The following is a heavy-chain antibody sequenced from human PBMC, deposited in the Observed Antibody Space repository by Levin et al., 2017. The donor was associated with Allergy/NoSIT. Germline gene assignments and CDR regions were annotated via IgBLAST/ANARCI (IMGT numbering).Heavy chain of an antibody. CDR2: ISGSGGST. CDR1: GFTFSSYA. V-gene: IGHV3-23*01. CDR3: AKGGEIAVAGIEYYYYGMDV. J-gene: IGHJ6*02. D-gene: IGHD6-19*01. Sequence: GGSLRLSCAASGFTFSSYAMSWVRQAPGKGLEWVSAISGSGGSTYYADSVKGRFTISRDNSKNTLYLQMNSLRAEDTAVYYCAKGGEIAVAGIEYYYYGMDVWGQGTTVTVSS.